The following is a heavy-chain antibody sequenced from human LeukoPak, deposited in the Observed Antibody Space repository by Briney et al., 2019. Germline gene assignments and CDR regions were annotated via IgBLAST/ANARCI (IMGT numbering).Heavy chain of an antibody. CDR2: ISYDGANK. J-gene: IGHJ4*02. D-gene: IGHD3-9*01. CDR1: GFTFSSYA. Sequence: GGSLRLSCAASGFTFSSYAMSWVRQAPGKGLEWVAVISYDGANKYYADSVKGRFPISRDNSKNTLYLQMNSLRAEDTAVYYCARDLTTDILTGHSDYWGQGTLVTVSS. V-gene: IGHV3-30*14. CDR3: ARDLTTDILTGHSDY.